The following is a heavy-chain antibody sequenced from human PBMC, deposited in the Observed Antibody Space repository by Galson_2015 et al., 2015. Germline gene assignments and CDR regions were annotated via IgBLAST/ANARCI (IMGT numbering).Heavy chain of an antibody. V-gene: IGHV3-48*03. CDR1: GFTFNNYE. CDR3: AKEGAYYFDH. CDR2: ISSGGGNR. J-gene: IGHJ4*02. Sequence: SLRLSCAASGFTFNNYEMSWVRQAPGKGLEWISYISSGGGNRYYADSVKGRFTISRGNAKNSLYLQMNSLRADDTAVYYCAKEGAYYFDHWGQGTLVTVSS.